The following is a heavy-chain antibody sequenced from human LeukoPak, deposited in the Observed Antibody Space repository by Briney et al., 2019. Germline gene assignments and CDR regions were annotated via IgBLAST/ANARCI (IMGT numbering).Heavy chain of an antibody. CDR2: IKEDGGEK. CDR3: ARAGSSPDGYYFDY. D-gene: IGHD6-6*01. J-gene: IGHJ4*02. Sequence: PGGSLRLSCAASGFTFSSYWMSWVRQAPGKGLEWVANIKEDGGEKYYVDSVKGRFTISRDNSKNTLYLQMNSLRAEDTAVYYCARAGSSPDGYYFDYWGQGTLVTVSS. V-gene: IGHV3-7*03. CDR1: GFTFSSYW.